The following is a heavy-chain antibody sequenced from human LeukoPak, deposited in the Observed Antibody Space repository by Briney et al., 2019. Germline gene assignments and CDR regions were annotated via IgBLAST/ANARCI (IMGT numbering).Heavy chain of an antibody. CDR2: IIPIFGTA. J-gene: IGHJ5*02. CDR3: ARVNKYDYYDSRGANWFDP. D-gene: IGHD3-22*01. V-gene: IGHV1-69*06. CDR1: GYSFIDYY. Sequence: SVKVSCKTSGYSFIDYYIHWVRQAPGQGLEWMGGIIPIFGTANYAQRFQGRVTITADKSTSTAYMELSGLRSEDTAVYYCARVNKYDYYDSRGANWFDPWGQGTLVTVSS.